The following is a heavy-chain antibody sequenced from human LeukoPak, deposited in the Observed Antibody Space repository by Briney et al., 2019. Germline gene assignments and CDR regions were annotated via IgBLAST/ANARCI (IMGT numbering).Heavy chain of an antibody. CDR2: IHGSGST. J-gene: IGHJ6*02. D-gene: IGHD2-2*01. Sequence: PGGSLRLSCAASGFTFSSYAMSWIRQAAGKGLEWIGRIHGSGSTSYNPSLKSRVSMSVDTSKNQVSLNLSSVTAADTAVYYCAKDRVGVPAAIYYYGMDVWGQGTTVTVSS. CDR3: AKDRVGVPAAIYYYGMDV. CDR1: GFTFSSYA. V-gene: IGHV4-4*07.